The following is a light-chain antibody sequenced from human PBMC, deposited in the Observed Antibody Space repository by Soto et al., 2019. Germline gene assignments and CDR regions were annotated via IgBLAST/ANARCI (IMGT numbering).Light chain of an antibody. V-gene: IGLV2-14*03. CDR1: SSDVGAYNF. Sequence: QSALTQPASVSGSPGQSITISCTGNSSDVGAYNFVSWHQQHPGKAPKLMIYNVYDRPSGISYRFSGSKSGNSASLTISGLQGEDEADYYCSAYTVSRTYVCGTGTKLTVL. CDR2: NVY. CDR3: SAYTVSRTYV. J-gene: IGLJ1*01.